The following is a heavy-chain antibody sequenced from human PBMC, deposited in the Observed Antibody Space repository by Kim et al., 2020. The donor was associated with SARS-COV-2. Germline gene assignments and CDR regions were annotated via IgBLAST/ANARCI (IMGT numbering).Heavy chain of an antibody. CDR3: ARDHYYDSSGYYTAEYFQH. Sequence: GGSLRLSCAASGFTFSSYDMHWVRQAPGKGLEWVADIWYDGSNKYYADSVKGRFTISRDNAKNTLYLQMNSLRAEDTAVYYCARDHYYDSSGYYTAEYFQHWGQGTLVTVSS. CDR1: GFTFSSYD. CDR2: IWYDGSNK. J-gene: IGHJ1*01. D-gene: IGHD3-22*01. V-gene: IGHV3-33*01.